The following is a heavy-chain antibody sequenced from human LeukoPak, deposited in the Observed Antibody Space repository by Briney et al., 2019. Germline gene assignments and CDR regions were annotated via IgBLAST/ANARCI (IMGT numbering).Heavy chain of an antibody. J-gene: IGHJ4*02. CDR1: GFTFSSSS. V-gene: IGHV3-21*01. CDR2: ISSSSSYI. CDR3: ARDPKSGRYSGLWEDY. D-gene: IGHD1-26*01. Sequence: GGSPRLSCAASGFTFSSSSMKWVRQAPGKGLEWVSSISSSSSYIYYADSVKGRFTISRDNAKNSLYLQMNSLRAEDTAVYYCARDPKSGRYSGLWEDYWGQGTLVTVSS.